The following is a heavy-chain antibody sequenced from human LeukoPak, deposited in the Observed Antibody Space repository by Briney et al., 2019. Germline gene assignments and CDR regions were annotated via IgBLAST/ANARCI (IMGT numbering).Heavy chain of an antibody. CDR1: GGSISSSSFY. CDR2: ISHSGSS. J-gene: IGHJ6*03. Sequence: PSETLSLTCSVSGGSISSSSFYWGWIRQPPGKGLEWIGSISHSGSSFYNPSLKSRVTVSLDTSKNQFSLKLSSVTAADTAVYYCVRRRNYYYMDVWGRGTTVTVSS. CDR3: VRRRNYYYMDV. V-gene: IGHV4-39*07. D-gene: IGHD6-25*01.